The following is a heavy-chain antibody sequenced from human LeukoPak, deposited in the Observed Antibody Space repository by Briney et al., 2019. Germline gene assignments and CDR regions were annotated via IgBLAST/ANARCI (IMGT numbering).Heavy chain of an antibody. CDR2: IYHSGST. J-gene: IGHJ6*02. CDR3: ARVTGTKYIYYYGMDV. V-gene: IGHV4-30-2*01. CDR1: GGSISSGGYS. D-gene: IGHD1-1*01. Sequence: SETLSLTCAVSGGSISSGGYSWSWIRQPPGKGLEWIGYIYHSGSTYYNPSLKSRVTISVDRSKNQFSLKLSSVTAADTAVYYCARVTGTKYIYYYGMDVWGQGTTVTVSS.